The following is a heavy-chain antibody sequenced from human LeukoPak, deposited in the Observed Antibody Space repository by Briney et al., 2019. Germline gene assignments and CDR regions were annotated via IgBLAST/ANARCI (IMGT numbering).Heavy chain of an antibody. J-gene: IGHJ5*02. CDR2: IYHSGST. CDR3: ARVPYSSSWYGGGNWFDP. D-gene: IGHD6-13*01. CDR1: GYSISSGYY. V-gene: IGHV4-38-2*02. Sequence: SETLSLTCTVSGYSISSGYYWGWIRQPPGKGLEWIGSIYHSGSTYYNPSLKSRVTISVDTSKNQFSLKLSSVTAADTAVYYCARVPYSSSWYGGGNWFDPWGQGTLVTVSS.